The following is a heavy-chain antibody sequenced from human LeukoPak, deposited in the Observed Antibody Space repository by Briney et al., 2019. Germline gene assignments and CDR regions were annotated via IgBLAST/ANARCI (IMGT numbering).Heavy chain of an antibody. CDR1: GFTFSSYA. D-gene: IGHD6-13*01. J-gene: IGHJ4*02. CDR2: ISGSRGSP. V-gene: IGHV3-23*01. Sequence: GGSLRLSCAASGFTFSSYAMSWVRQAPGKGLEWVSAISGSRGSPYFADSVKGRFTISRDNSKNTLYLQMNSLRAEDTAVYYCARDTYSTTWYAAEDWGQGTLVTVSS. CDR3: ARDTYSTTWYAAED.